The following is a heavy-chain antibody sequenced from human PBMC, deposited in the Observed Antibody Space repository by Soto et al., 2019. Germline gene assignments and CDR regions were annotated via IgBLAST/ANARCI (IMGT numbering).Heavy chain of an antibody. J-gene: IGHJ4*02. Sequence: GGSLRLSCAASGFTFSSYAMSWVRQAPGKGLEWVSTISGSDGRTYSTDSVKGRFTISRDNSRNTAYLQMNSLRVGDTAVYYCAKGVSQYTPLALFDYWGRGTLVTVSS. CDR3: AKGVSQYTPLALFDY. CDR1: GFTFSSYA. V-gene: IGHV3-23*01. D-gene: IGHD5-18*01. CDR2: ISGSDGRT.